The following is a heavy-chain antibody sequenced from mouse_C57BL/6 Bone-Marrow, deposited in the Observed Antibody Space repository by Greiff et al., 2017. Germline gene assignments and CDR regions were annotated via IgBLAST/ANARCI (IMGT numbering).Heavy chain of an antibody. CDR1: GYTFTSYG. CDR2: IYPRSGNT. CDR3: ATAWFAY. V-gene: IGHV1-81*01. J-gene: IGHJ3*01. Sequence: VQLQQSGAELARPGASVKLSCKASGYTFTSYGISWVKQRTGQGLEWIGEIYPRSGNTYYNEKFKGKATLTADKSSSTAYMELRSLTSEDSAVYFCATAWFAYWGQGTLGTVSA.